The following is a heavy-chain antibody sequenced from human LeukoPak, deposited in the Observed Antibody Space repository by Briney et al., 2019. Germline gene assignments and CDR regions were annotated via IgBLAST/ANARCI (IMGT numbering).Heavy chain of an antibody. J-gene: IGHJ5*02. CDR3: ATDRVLRFGESHHWFDP. CDR1: GYTLTELS. CDR2: FDPEDGET. V-gene: IGHV1-24*01. D-gene: IGHD3-10*01. Sequence: ASVKVSCKVSGYTLTELSMHWVRQAPGKGLEWMGGFDPEDGETIYAQKFQGRVTMTEDTSTDTAYMELSSLRSEDTAVYYCATDRVLRFGESHHWFDPWGQGTLVTVSS.